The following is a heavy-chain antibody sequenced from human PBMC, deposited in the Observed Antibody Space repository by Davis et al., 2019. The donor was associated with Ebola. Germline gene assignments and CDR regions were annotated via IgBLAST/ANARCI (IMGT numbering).Heavy chain of an antibody. Sequence: GESLKISCKGSGYSFTTYWIGWVRQMPGKGLEWMGIIYPGDSDTRYSPSFQGQVTISADKSISTAYLQWSNLKASDTVMYYCARRLAIRNDAFDIWGQGTVVTVSS. D-gene: IGHD2-21*01. J-gene: IGHJ3*02. CDR1: GYSFTTYW. CDR2: IYPGDSDT. CDR3: ARRLAIRNDAFDI. V-gene: IGHV5-51*01.